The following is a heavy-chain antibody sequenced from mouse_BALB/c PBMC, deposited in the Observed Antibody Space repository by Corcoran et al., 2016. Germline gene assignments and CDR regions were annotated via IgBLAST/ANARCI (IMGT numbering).Heavy chain of an antibody. J-gene: IGHJ4*01. Sequence: QVTLKESGPGILQPSQTLSLTCSFSGFSLSTSGMGVSWIRQPSGKGLEWLAHIYWDDDKRYHPSMKSRITISKDTSRNQVLLKITSVDTADTATYYCARPDGSSYAMDYWGQGTSVTVSS. CDR3: ARPDGSSYAMDY. CDR1: GFSLSTSGMG. D-gene: IGHD2-3*01. V-gene: IGHV8-12*01. CDR2: IYWDDDK.